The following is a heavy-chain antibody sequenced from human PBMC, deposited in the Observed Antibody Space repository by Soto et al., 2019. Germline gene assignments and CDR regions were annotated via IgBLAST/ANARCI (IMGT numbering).Heavy chain of an antibody. D-gene: IGHD3-3*01. CDR1: GFTFRSYA. Sequence: EVHLLESGGGLVQPGGSLRLSCSASGFTFRSYAMSWVRQAPGKGLEWVSGISGRGSDTYYSDSVRGRFTISRDNSKNTLYLQMKSLRVEDSAVYFCAKDDSLEWFFPLDAWGQGTLVTVSS. CDR2: ISGRGSDT. J-gene: IGHJ5*02. V-gene: IGHV3-23*01. CDR3: AKDDSLEWFFPLDA.